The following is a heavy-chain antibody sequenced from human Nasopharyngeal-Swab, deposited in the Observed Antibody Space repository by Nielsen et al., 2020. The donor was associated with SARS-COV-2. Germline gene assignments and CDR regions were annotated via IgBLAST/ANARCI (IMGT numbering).Heavy chain of an antibody. CDR3: ASPKAVTTGYYGMDV. D-gene: IGHD4-17*01. Sequence: ASVKVSCKASGYTFTSNGISWARQAPGQGLEWMGWISGYSGNTNYAQKFQGRVTMTRNTSISTAYMELSSLRSEDTAVYYCASPKAVTTGYYGMDVWGQGTTVTVSS. CDR1: GYTFTSNG. CDR2: ISGYSGNT. J-gene: IGHJ6*02. V-gene: IGHV1-18*01.